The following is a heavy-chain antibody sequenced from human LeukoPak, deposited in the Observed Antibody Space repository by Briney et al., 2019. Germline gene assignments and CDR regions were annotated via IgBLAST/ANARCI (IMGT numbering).Heavy chain of an antibody. D-gene: IGHD4-17*01. J-gene: IGHJ4*02. CDR3: ATGASKVTTDFANY. Sequence: GESLKISCKGSGYSFTNYWISWVRQMPGKGLEWMGRIDPSDAYTKYSPSFEGHVTISVDKSISTAFLQWNSLKASDSAMYYCATGASKVTTDFANYWGQGTQVAVSS. CDR2: IDPSDAYT. V-gene: IGHV5-10-1*01. CDR1: GYSFTNYW.